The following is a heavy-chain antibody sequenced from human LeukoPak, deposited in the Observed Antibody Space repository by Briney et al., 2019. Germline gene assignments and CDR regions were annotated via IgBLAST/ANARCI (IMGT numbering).Heavy chain of an antibody. Sequence: SETLSLTCAVYGGSFSDYYWTWIRQPPGKGLEWIGEVAHTGTTKFNPSLKGRFSIPVDTAKNQFSLRAHSVTAADTALYYCARCRKVPEVRRINWARRENYYYYYIDVWGKGTTVTVSS. CDR1: GGSFSDYY. V-gene: IGHV4-34*01. D-gene: IGHD2-2*01. CDR2: VAHTGTT. J-gene: IGHJ6*03. CDR3: ARCRKVPEVRRINWARRENYYYYYIDV.